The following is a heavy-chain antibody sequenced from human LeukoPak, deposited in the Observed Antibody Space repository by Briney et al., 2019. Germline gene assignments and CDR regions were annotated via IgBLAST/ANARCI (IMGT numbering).Heavy chain of an antibody. CDR2: IYTSGST. J-gene: IGHJ3*02. V-gene: IGHV4-61*02. Sequence: SETLSLTCTVSGGSISSGDYYWSWIRQPAGKGLEWIGRIYTSGSTNYNPSLKSRVTISVDKSKTQFSLKLSSVTAADTAVYYCARDKWEPRYAFDIWGQGTMVTVSS. CDR3: ARDKWEPRYAFDI. CDR1: GGSISSGDYY. D-gene: IGHD1-26*01.